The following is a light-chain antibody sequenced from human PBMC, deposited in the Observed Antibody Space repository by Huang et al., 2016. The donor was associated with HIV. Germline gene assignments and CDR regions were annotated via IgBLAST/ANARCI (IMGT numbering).Light chain of an antibody. V-gene: IGKV3-11*01. J-gene: IGKJ1*01. CDR1: QSIGSY. CDR2: DAS. CDR3: QQRNNWPPWT. Sequence: EIVLTQSPATLSLSPGEGSTLSCRASQSIGSYLAWYQHRPGQAPWLLIYDASIRCTGIPARFSGRGSGTDFTLTISSLEPEDFAVYYCQQRNNWPPWTFGQGTKVELK.